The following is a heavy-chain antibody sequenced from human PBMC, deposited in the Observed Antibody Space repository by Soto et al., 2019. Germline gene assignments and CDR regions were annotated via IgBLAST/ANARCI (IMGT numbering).Heavy chain of an antibody. D-gene: IGHD6-19*01. J-gene: IGHJ5*02. Sequence: LSCAASGFTFSSYAMSWVRQAPGKGLEWVSIMSGSGGTTFYADSVKGRFTISRADSNNTVYLQMNSLRDEDTALYYCARGTGGSSAWRPLDRWGQGTLVTVSS. CDR3: ARGTGGSSAWRPLDR. CDR2: MSGSGGTT. CDR1: GFTFSSYA. V-gene: IGHV3-23*01.